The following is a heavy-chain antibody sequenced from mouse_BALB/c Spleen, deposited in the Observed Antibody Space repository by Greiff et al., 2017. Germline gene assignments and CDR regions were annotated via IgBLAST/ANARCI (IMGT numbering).Heavy chain of an antibody. Sequence: VQLQQSGAELVKPWASVKLSCKASGYTFTSYYMYWVKQRPGQGLEWIGEINPSNGGTNFNEKFKSKATLTVDKSSSTAYMQLSSLTSEDSAVYYCTRSRGSLDYWGQGTTLTVSS. CDR2: INPSNGGT. V-gene: IGHV1S81*02. D-gene: IGHD1-1*01. CDR1: GYTFTSYY. J-gene: IGHJ2*01. CDR3: TRSRGSLDY.